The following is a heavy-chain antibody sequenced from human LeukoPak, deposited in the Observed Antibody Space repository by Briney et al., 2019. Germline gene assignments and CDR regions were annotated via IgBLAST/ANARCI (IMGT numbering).Heavy chain of an antibody. V-gene: IGHV4-59*01. J-gene: IGHJ5*02. CDR3: ARERNWFEP. Sequence: SETLSLTCPVSGGSISSYYWSWIRQPPGKGLEWIGNIYHSGSTNYNPSLKSRVTISVDTSKNQFSLELSSVTAADPGVYYCARERNWFEPWGQGTLATVSS. CDR1: GGSISSYY. CDR2: IYHSGST.